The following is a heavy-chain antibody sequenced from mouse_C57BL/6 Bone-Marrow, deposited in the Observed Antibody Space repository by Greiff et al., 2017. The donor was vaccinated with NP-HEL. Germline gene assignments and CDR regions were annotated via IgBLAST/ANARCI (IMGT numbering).Heavy chain of an antibody. CDR1: GFTFSSYA. D-gene: IGHD1-1*01. V-gene: IGHV5-4*01. CDR2: ISDGGSYT. J-gene: IGHJ4*01. CDR3: ARVSVVAPMDN. Sequence: EVQLVESGGGLVKPGGSLKLSCAASGFTFSSYAMSWVRQTPEKRLEWVATISDGGSYTYYPDNVKGRFTISRDNAKNNLYLQMSHLKSEDTAMYYCARVSVVAPMDNWGQGTSVTVSA.